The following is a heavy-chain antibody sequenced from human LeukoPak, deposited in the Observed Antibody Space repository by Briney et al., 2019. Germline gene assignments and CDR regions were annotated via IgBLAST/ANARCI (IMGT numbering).Heavy chain of an antibody. CDR2: ISTGSSYM. CDR3: AGTAAGTDY. V-gene: IGHV3-21*01. CDR1: GFTFSTYS. D-gene: IGHD6-13*01. Sequence: PGGSLRLCCSASGFTFSTYSMNWVRQAPGKGLEWVSSISTGSSYMYYADSVKGRFTISGDNAKNSLYLQMNSLRVEDTAVYYCAGTAAGTDYWGQGTLVTVSS. J-gene: IGHJ4*02.